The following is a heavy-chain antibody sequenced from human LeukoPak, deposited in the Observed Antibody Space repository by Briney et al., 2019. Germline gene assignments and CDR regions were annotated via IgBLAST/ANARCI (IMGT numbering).Heavy chain of an antibody. V-gene: IGHV1-18*01. CDR1: GGTFSSYA. CDR2: ISAYNGNT. Sequence: ASVKVSCKASGGTFSSYAISWVRQAPGQGLEWMGWISAYNGNTNYAQKLQGRVTMTTDTSTSTAYMELRSLRSDDTAVYYCARDRPYDFWSGYSLDYWGQGTLVTVSS. D-gene: IGHD3-3*01. CDR3: ARDRPYDFWSGYSLDY. J-gene: IGHJ4*02.